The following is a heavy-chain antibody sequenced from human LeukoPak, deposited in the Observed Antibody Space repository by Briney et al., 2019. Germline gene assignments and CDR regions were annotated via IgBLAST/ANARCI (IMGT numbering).Heavy chain of an antibody. CDR3: VRVKVWSDIIIGLGYYFDY. J-gene: IGHJ4*02. D-gene: IGHD3-3*01. V-gene: IGHV4-59*12. Sequence: SETLSLTCTVSGGSISSYYWIWIRQPPGKGREGIGYIYYSGSTNDNPSLKSRVTISVDTSKNQFSLKLSSLTGAEPGVYYWVRVKVWSDIIIGLGYYFDYCGQGTLVTVSS. CDR1: GGSISSYY. CDR2: IYYSGST.